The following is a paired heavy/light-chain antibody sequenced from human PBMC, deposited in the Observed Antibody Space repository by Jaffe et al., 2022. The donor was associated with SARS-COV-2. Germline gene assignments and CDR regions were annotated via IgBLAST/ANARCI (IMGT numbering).Heavy chain of an antibody. Sequence: QVQLQESGPGLVKPSQTLSLTCTVSGGSISSGGYYWSWIRQHPGKGLEWIGYIYYSGSTYYNPSLKSRVTISVDTSKNQFSLKLSSVTAADTAVYYCARGAYGDWFDPWGQGTLVTVSS. V-gene: IGHV4-31*03. D-gene: IGHD4-17*01. CDR1: GGSISSGGYY. CDR3: ARGAYGDWFDP. CDR2: IYYSGST. J-gene: IGHJ5*02.
Light chain of an antibody. Sequence: DIQLTQSPSFLSASVGDRVTITCRASQGISSYLAWYQQKPGKAPKLLIYAASTLQSGVPSRFSGSGSGTEFTLTISSLQPEDFATYYCQQLNSYPTFGGGTKVEIK. J-gene: IGKJ4*01. CDR2: AAS. V-gene: IGKV1-9*01. CDR3: QQLNSYPT. CDR1: QGISSY.